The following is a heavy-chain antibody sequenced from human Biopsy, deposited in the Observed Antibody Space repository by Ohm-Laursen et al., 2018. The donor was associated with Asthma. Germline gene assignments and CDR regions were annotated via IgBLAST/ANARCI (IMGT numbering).Heavy chain of an antibody. D-gene: IGHD3-9*01. V-gene: IGHV1-3*01. CDR3: ARTYYDFLTGQVNDAFDI. Sequence: ASVKVSCKSSGYTFINYAIHWVRQAPGQRLEWMGWINAGNGNTKYSQKFQGRVTITRDTSASTAYMELSSLRSEDTAVYYCARTYYDFLTGQVNDAFDIWGQGTLVTVSS. CDR2: INAGNGNT. CDR1: GYTFINYA. J-gene: IGHJ3*02.